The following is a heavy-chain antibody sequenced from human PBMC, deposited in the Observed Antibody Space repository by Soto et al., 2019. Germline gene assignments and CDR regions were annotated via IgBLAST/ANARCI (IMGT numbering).Heavy chain of an antibody. J-gene: IGHJ4*02. CDR3: ARDPGIAAAGSDY. CDR1: GFTLSDYY. V-gene: IGHV3-11*06. Sequence: GGSLRLSCAASGFTLSDYYMSWIRQAPGKGLEWVSYISSSSSYTNYADSVKGRFTISRDNAKNSLYLQMNSLRAEDTAVYYCARDPGIAAAGSDYWGQGTLVTVSS. D-gene: IGHD6-13*01. CDR2: ISSSSSYT.